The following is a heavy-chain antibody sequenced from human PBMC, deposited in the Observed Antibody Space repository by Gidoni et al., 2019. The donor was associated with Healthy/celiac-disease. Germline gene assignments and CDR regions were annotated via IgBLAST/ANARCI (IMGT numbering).Heavy chain of an antibody. Sequence: EVQLVESGGGLVKPGGSLRLSCAASGFTFSSYSMNWVRQAPGKGLEWVSSISSSSSYIYYADSVKGRFTISRDNAKNSLYLQMNSLRAEDTAVYYCARGIVGAGGLDDYWGQGTLVTVSS. CDR2: ISSSSSYI. J-gene: IGHJ4*02. CDR3: ARGIVGAGGLDDY. CDR1: GFTFSSYS. D-gene: IGHD1-26*01. V-gene: IGHV3-21*01.